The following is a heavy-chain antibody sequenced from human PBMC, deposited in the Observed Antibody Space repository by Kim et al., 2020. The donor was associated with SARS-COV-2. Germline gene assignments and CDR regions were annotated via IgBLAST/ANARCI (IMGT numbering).Heavy chain of an antibody. CDR1: GGSFSGYY. D-gene: IGHD3-10*01. CDR3: AGSLVRGVITPFDY. CDR2: INHSGST. V-gene: IGHV4-34*01. J-gene: IGHJ4*02. Sequence: SETLSLTCAVYGGSFSGYYWSWIRQPPGKGLEWIGEINHSGSTNYNPSLKSRVTISVDTSKNQFSLKLSSVTAADTAVYYCAGSLVRGVITPFDYWGQGTLVTVSS.